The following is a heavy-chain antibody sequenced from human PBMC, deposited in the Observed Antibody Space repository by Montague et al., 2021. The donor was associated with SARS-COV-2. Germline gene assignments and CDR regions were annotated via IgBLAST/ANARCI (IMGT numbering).Heavy chain of an antibody. CDR1: GGSFGGPY. CDR2: IILSESP. D-gene: IGHD3-10*01. V-gene: IGHV4-34*12. J-gene: IGHJ6*02. Sequence: SETLSLTCTVSGGSFGGPYCSWVCHPPWQGLEWIGEIILSESPNYNPSLKRKVTISVDTSKNQFSLKLSSVTAADTAVYYCARANSHSHAPWRYYVDSGGLDVWGQGTTVTVSS. CDR3: ARANSHSHAPWRYYVDSGGLDV.